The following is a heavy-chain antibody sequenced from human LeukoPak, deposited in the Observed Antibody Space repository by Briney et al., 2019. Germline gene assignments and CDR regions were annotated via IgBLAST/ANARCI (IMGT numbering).Heavy chain of an antibody. Sequence: ASVKVSCKASGGTFSSYAISWVRQAPGQGLEWMGRIIPILGIANYAQKFQGRVTITTDESTSTAYMELSSLRSEDTAVYYCARDIEDNWIYDYWGQGTLVTVSS. J-gene: IGHJ4*02. V-gene: IGHV1-69*04. CDR1: GGTFSSYA. CDR3: ARDIEDNWIYDY. CDR2: IIPILGIA. D-gene: IGHD1-7*01.